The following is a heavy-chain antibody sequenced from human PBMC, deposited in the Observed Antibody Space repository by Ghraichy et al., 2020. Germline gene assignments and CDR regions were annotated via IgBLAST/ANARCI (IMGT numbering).Heavy chain of an antibody. CDR3: ARHGIAAEQRSFDY. CDR2: IYYSGST. V-gene: IGHV4-39*01. J-gene: IGHJ4*02. CDR1: GGSISSSSYY. Sequence: SQTLSLTCTVSGGSISSSSYYWGWIRQPPGKGLEWIGSIYYSGSTYYNPSLKSRVTISVDTSKNQFSLKLSSVTAADTAVYYCARHGIAAEQRSFDYWGQGTLVTVSS. D-gene: IGHD6-13*01.